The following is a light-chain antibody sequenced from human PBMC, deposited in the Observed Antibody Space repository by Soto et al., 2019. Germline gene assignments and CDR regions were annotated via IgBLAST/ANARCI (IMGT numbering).Light chain of an antibody. J-gene: IGLJ2*01. Sequence: QSVLTQPASVSGSPGQSITISCTGTSSDVGNHNLVSWYQQFPGKAPKLIIYEGSRRPSGVSNRFSGSKSGNTASLTISGLQAEDEADYFCCSYAGSFTFDVFGGGTKLTVL. CDR3: CSYAGSFTFDV. V-gene: IGLV2-23*03. CDR1: SSDVGNHNL. CDR2: EGS.